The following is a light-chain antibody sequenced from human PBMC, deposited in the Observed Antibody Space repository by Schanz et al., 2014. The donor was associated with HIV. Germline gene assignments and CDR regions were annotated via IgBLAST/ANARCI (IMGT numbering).Light chain of an antibody. CDR1: RSNIGTGFD. V-gene: IGLV1-40*01. Sequence: QSVLTQPPSVSGAPGQRVTISCTGTRSNIGTGFDVHWYQLLPGTAPKVLIFANTHRPSGVPDRFSGSKSGTSASLAITGLQADDEADYYCQSYDSSLSGSDVVFGGGTKLTVL. J-gene: IGLJ2*01. CDR2: ANT. CDR3: QSYDSSLSGSDVV.